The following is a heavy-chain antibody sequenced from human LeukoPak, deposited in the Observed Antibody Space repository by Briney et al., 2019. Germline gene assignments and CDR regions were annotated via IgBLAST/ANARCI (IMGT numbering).Heavy chain of an antibody. Sequence: GGSLRLSCAASGFTFSSYEMNWVRQAPGKGLEGVSYISSSSSYIYYADSVKGRFTISRDNAKNSLYLQMNSLRAEDTAVYYCARISNTVSCAFDFWGQGTLVTVSS. CDR1: GFTFSSYE. V-gene: IGHV3-21*05. D-gene: IGHD4-17*01. CDR3: ARISNTVSCAFDF. CDR2: ISSSSSYI. J-gene: IGHJ4*02.